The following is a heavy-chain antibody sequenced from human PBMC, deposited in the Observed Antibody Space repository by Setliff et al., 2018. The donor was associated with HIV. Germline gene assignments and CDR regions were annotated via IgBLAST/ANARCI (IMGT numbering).Heavy chain of an antibody. CDR2: IYYSWST. J-gene: IGHJ4*02. Sequence: ETLSLTCTVSGGSISSYYWSWIRQPPGKGLEWIGYIYYSWSTKYNPSLKSRVTISADTSKNQFSLKLSSVTAADTAVYYCARGPYCSGGICYSSLDYWGQGTLVTVSS. D-gene: IGHD2-15*01. CDR1: GGSISSYY. V-gene: IGHV4-59*01. CDR3: ARGPYCSGGICYSSLDY.